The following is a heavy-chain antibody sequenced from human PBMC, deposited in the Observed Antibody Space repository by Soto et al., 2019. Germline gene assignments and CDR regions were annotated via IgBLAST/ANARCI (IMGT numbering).Heavy chain of an antibody. CDR3: ARNLWGCSSTSCYHDAFDI. Sequence: GASVKVSCKASGYTFTSYDINWVRQATGQGLDWMGWMNPNSGNTGYAQKFQGRVTMTRNTSISTAYMELSSLRSEDTAVYYCARNLWGCSSTSCYHDAFDIWGQGTMVTVSS. CDR2: MNPNSGNT. V-gene: IGHV1-8*01. J-gene: IGHJ3*02. CDR1: GYTFTSYD. D-gene: IGHD2-2*01.